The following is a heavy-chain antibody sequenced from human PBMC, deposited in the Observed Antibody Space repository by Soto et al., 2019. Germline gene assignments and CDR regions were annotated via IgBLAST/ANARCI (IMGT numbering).Heavy chain of an antibody. V-gene: IGHV1-69*13. CDR3: ARDSDAVAGTGYYGMDV. CDR2: IIPIFGTA. D-gene: IGHD6-19*01. Sequence: GASVKVSCKASGGTFSSYAISWVRQAPGQGLEWMGGIIPIFGTANYAQKFQGRVTITADESTSTAYMELSSLRSEDTAVYYCARDSDAVAGTGYYGMDVWGQGTTVTVSS. CDR1: GGTFSSYA. J-gene: IGHJ6*02.